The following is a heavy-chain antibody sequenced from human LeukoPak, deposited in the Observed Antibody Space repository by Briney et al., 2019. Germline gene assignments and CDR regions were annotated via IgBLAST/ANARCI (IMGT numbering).Heavy chain of an antibody. CDR1: GYTFTSYY. Sequence: ASVKVSCKASGYTFTSYYMHWVRQAPGQGLEWMGIINPSGGSTSYAQKFQGRVTMTRDTSTSTVYMELSSLRSEDTAVYYCARDLYSYDSSGYHYGWFDPWGQGTLVTVSS. CDR2: INPSGGST. CDR3: ARDLYSYDSSGYHYGWFDP. D-gene: IGHD3-22*01. J-gene: IGHJ5*02. V-gene: IGHV1-46*03.